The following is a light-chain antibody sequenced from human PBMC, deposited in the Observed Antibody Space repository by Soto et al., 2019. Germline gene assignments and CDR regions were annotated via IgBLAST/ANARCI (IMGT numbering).Light chain of an antibody. CDR2: GAS. J-gene: IGKJ2*01. Sequence: EIVLTQSPGTLSLSPGERATLSCRASQSVSSSYLAWYQQKPGQAPRLLIYGASSRATGIPDRFSGSGSGTDVTLTISRLEPDDFAVYYCQQYGSSPYTFGQGTKLEIK. CDR3: QQYGSSPYT. V-gene: IGKV3-20*01. CDR1: QSVSSSY.